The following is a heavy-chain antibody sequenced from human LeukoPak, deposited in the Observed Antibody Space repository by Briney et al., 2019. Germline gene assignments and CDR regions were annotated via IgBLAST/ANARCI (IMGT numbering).Heavy chain of an antibody. D-gene: IGHD2-2*01. J-gene: IGHJ6*03. Sequence: TSETLSLTCTVSGGSISSYYWSWIRQPPGKGLEWIGYIYYSGSTNYNPSLKSRVTISVDTSKNQFSLKLSSVTAADTAVYYCALGYCSSTSCYYYYYYYMDVWGKGTTVTVSS. CDR1: GGSISSYY. CDR3: ALGYCSSTSCYYYYYYYMDV. CDR2: IYYSGST. V-gene: IGHV4-59*01.